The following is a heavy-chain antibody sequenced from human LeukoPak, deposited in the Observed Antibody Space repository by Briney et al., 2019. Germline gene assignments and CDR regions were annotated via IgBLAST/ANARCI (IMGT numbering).Heavy chain of an antibody. CDR2: FDPEDGET. CDR3: ATASSKKDSSGYDYRSEGFQNYYYYGMDV. D-gene: IGHD3-22*01. Sequence: ASVKVSCKVSGYTLTELSMHWVRQAPGKGLEWMGGFDPEDGETIYAQKFQGRVTMTEDTSTDTAYMELSSLRSEDTAVYYCATASSKKDSSGYDYRSEGFQNYYYYGMDVWGQGTTVTVSS. V-gene: IGHV1-24*01. CDR1: GYTLTELS. J-gene: IGHJ6*02.